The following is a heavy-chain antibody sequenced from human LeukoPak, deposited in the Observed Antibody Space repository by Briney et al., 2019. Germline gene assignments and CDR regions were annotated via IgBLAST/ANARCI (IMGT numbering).Heavy chain of an antibody. Sequence: GGSLRLSCAASGFTFSSYGMHWVRQAPGKGLEWVAVIWYDGSNKYYADSVKGRFTISRDNAKNSLYLQMNSLTAEDTAVYYCVRDFLGESGAGGYWGQGTLVTVSS. D-gene: IGHD3-10*01. J-gene: IGHJ4*02. CDR1: GFTFSSYG. CDR2: IWYDGSNK. CDR3: VRDFLGESGAGGY. V-gene: IGHV3-33*01.